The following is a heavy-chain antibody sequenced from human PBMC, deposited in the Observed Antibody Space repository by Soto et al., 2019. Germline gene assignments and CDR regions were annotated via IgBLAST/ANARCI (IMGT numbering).Heavy chain of an antibody. CDR3: ARDSSAEAGINWFDP. J-gene: IGHJ5*02. V-gene: IGHV4-59*01. CDR2: IYYSGST. Sequence: SETLSLTCTVSGGSISSYYWSWIRQPPGKGLEWIGYIYYSGSTNYNPSLKSRVTISVDTSKNQFSLKLSSVTAADTAVYYCARDSSAEAGINWFDPWGQGTLVTVSS. CDR1: GGSISSYY. D-gene: IGHD6-13*01.